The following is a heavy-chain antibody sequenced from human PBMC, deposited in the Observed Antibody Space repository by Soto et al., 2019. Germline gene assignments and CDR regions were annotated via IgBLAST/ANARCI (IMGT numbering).Heavy chain of an antibody. V-gene: IGHV3-23*01. D-gene: IGHD1-26*01. Sequence: APWKGLEWVSAISGSGDSTYYADSVKGRFTISRDNSKNTVYLQMNSLRGEDTAVYYCARRGSGSYYDYWGQGTLVTVSS. CDR3: ARRGSGSYYDY. J-gene: IGHJ4*02. CDR2: ISGSGDST.